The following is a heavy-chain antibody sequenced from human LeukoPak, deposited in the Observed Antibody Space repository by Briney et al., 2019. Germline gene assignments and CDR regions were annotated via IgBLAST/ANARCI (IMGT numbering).Heavy chain of an antibody. V-gene: IGHV1-18*01. CDR3: AFRMYSNYYDP. CDR1: GYTFTSYA. CDR2: ISAYNGNT. J-gene: IGHJ5*02. Sequence: GASVKVSCKASGYTFTSYAMNWVRQAPGQGLEWMGWISAYNGNTNYAQKLQGRVTMTTDTSTSTAYMELRSLRSDDTAVYYCAFRMYSNYYDPWGQGTLVTVSS. D-gene: IGHD4-11*01.